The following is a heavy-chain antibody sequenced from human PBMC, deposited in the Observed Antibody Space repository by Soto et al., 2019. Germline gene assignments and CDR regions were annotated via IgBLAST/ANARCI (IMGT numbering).Heavy chain of an antibody. CDR1: SYTLSRYN. Sequence: ASVKVSCKASSYTLSRYNIHWLRQAPGQGLEWLGIIRPSGENTGYAQRFQGRVTVTRDTSTSTVYMELTSLKSDDTGVYYCATEPTESFYFDFWGQGILVTVS. CDR2: IRPSGENT. V-gene: IGHV1-46*01. J-gene: IGHJ4*02. D-gene: IGHD3-10*01. CDR3: ATEPTESFYFDF.